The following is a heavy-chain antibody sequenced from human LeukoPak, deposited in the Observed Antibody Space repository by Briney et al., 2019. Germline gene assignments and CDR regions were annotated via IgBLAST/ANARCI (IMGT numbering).Heavy chain of an antibody. Sequence: GESLKISCKGSGYSSTSYWIGWVRQMPGKGLEWMGIIYPGDSDTRYSPSFQGQVTISADKSISTAYLQWSSLKASDTAMYYCARQGTYDILTGYPRNDFDYWGQGTLVTVSS. V-gene: IGHV5-51*01. CDR2: IYPGDSDT. J-gene: IGHJ4*02. CDR3: ARQGTYDILTGYPRNDFDY. D-gene: IGHD3-9*01. CDR1: GYSSTSYW.